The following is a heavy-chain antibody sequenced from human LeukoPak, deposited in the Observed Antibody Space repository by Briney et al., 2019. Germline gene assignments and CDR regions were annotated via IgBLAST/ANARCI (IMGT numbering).Heavy chain of an antibody. CDR2: IHPSGGST. V-gene: IGHV1-46*01. J-gene: IGHJ4*02. CDR1: GYSFTSHY. D-gene: IGHD5-18*01. CDR3: GRMGMDSAMVTNFFDC. Sequence: ASVKVSCKASGYSFTSHYMHWVRQAPGQGLEWMGVIHPSGGSTRYAPKFQGRVTMTKDTSTSTVYLDLSSLRFEDTALYDCGRMGMDSAMVTNFFDCWGQGTMVTVSS.